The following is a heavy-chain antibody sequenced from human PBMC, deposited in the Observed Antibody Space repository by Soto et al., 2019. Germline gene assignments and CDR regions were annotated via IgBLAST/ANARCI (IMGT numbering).Heavy chain of an antibody. CDR2: ISYDGSNK. D-gene: IGHD1-26*01. CDR3: ARPLIVGLPLGY. J-gene: IGHJ4*02. CDR1: GFTFSSYA. V-gene: IGHV3-30-3*01. Sequence: QVQLVESGGGVVQPGRSLRLSCAASGFTFSSYAMHWVRQAPGKGLELVAVISYDGSNKYYADSVKGRFTISRDNSKNTLYLQMNSLRAEDTAVYYCARPLIVGLPLGYWGQGTLVTVSS.